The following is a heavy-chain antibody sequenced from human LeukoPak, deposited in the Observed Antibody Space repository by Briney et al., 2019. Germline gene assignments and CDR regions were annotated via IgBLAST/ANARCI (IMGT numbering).Heavy chain of an antibody. J-gene: IGHJ4*02. CDR1: GFTFSSYD. V-gene: IGHV3-30*18. Sequence: GGSLRLSCPASGFTFSSYDMHWVRQAPGKGLAWVAVISYDGSNKYYADSVKGRFTISTDNSKNTLYLQMDSLRAEDTAVYYCAKDKGLQLVGENGGQGTRVSVSS. D-gene: IGHD6-13*01. CDR3: AKDKGLQLVGEN. CDR2: ISYDGSNK.